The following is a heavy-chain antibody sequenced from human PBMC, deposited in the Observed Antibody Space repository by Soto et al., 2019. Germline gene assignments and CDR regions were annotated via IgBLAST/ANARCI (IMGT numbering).Heavy chain of an antibody. J-gene: IGHJ4*02. V-gene: IGHV2-5*02. CDR1: GFSLSTSGVG. Sequence: QITLKESGPTLVKPTQTLTLTCTFSGFSLSTSGVGVGWIRQPPGKALEWLALIYWDDDKRYSPSLKSRLTITKDTSKNQVVLTMTNMDPVDTATYYYAHRLVGATTVGMYDYWGQGTLVTVSS. D-gene: IGHD1-26*01. CDR2: IYWDDDK. CDR3: AHRLVGATTVGMYDY.